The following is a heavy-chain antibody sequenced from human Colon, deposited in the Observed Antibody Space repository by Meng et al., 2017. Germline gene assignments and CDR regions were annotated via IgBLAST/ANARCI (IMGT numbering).Heavy chain of an antibody. J-gene: IGHJ5*02. CDR3: ATGLRHGDWFDP. D-gene: IGHD4-17*01. CDR1: GGSFSGFY. Sequence: QVRIQQWGPGLLKPSETLCLSVAVSGGSFSGFYRSWIRQHPGKGLEWIGEIDHFGISNYNSSLKGRLTMSVDTSKKQISLTLTSVTAADTAVYYCATGLRHGDWFDPWGPGTLVTVSS. V-gene: IGHV4-34*02. CDR2: IDHFGIS.